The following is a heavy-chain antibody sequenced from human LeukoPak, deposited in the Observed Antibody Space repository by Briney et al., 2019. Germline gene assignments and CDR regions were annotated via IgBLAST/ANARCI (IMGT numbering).Heavy chain of an antibody. CDR3: ASARMAVADY. V-gene: IGHV4-34*01. J-gene: IGHJ4*02. Sequence: PSETLSLTCAVYGGSFSGYYWSWIRQPPGKGLEWIGEINHSGSTNYNPSLKSRVTISVDTSKNQFSLKLSSVTAADTAVYCCASARMAVADYWGQGTLVTVSS. CDR2: INHSGST. D-gene: IGHD6-19*01. CDR1: GGSFSGYY.